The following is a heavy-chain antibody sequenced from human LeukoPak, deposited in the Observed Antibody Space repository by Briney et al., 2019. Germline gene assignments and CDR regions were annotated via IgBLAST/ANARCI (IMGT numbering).Heavy chain of an antibody. CDR1: GCSISSYY. J-gene: IGHJ4*02. CDR2: IYHSGCT. D-gene: IGHD6-13*01. CDR3: ATGYSSTWYYFDY. Sequence: PSETLSLTCTVCGCSISSYYWSWIRQPPWKGREGIGYIYHSGCTNYTPSIKSRVTISADTSKDQFSLKLASVTAADTAVYYCATGYSSTWYYFDYWGQGTLVTVSS. V-gene: IGHV4-59*01.